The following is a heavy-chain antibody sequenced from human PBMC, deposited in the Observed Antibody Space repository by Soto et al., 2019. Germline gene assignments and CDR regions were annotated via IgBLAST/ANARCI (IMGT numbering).Heavy chain of an antibody. J-gene: IGHJ5*02. CDR1: GYRFTSYW. CDR2: IYPDDSDT. V-gene: IGHV5-51*01. CDR3: ARDKGDCSGGSCYSDYFDP. Sequence: GESLKISCKASGYRFTSYWIGWVRQMPGKGLEWMGIIYPDDSDTRYSPSFQGQVTISADKSISTAYLQWTSLKASDTAMYYCARDKGDCSGGSCYSDYFDPWGQGTLVTVSS. D-gene: IGHD2-15*01.